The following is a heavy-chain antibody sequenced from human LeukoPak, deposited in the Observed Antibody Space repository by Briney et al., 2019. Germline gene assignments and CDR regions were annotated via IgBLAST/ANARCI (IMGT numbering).Heavy chain of an antibody. CDR2: INHSGST. D-gene: IGHD3-3*01. V-gene: IGHV4-34*01. J-gene: IGHJ6*02. Sequence: SETLSLTCAVYGGSFSGYSWSWIRQPPGKGLEWIGEINHSGSTSNNPSLKSRVTISVDTSKNQFSLKLSSVTAADTAVYYCARLTRVLRLLEWLPRDYYYYGMDVWGQGTTVTVSS. CDR1: GGSFSGYS. CDR3: ARLTRVLRLLEWLPRDYYYYGMDV.